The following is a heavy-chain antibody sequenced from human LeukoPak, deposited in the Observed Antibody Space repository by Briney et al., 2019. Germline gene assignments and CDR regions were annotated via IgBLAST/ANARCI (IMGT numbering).Heavy chain of an antibody. V-gene: IGHV1-69*02. CDR2: VIPILGMA. CDR3: ASEIENVDTGIEY. J-gene: IGHJ4*02. D-gene: IGHD5-18*01. CDR1: GGSFNSFN. Sequence: SVKVSCKXSGGSFNSFNINWVRQAPRQGLDWMGRVIPILGMANYAQKFQGRVKITADKSTTTAYMELSSLRSEDTAVYFCASEIENVDTGIEYWGQGTLVTVSS.